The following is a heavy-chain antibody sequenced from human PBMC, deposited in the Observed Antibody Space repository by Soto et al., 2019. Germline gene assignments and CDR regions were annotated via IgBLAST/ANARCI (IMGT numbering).Heavy chain of an antibody. Sequence: SEPLSLTCTVSGGSISSGGYYWSWIRQHPGKGLEWIGHIYYSGRTYYNPSLHSRVSIAVDTTENQFSLKLTSVTAADTSVYYCARGSFSSSSSWFDPWGRGTLVTVSS. J-gene: IGHJ5*02. CDR3: ARGSFSSSSSWFDP. CDR2: IYYSGRT. CDR1: GGSISSGGYY. D-gene: IGHD6-6*01. V-gene: IGHV4-31*03.